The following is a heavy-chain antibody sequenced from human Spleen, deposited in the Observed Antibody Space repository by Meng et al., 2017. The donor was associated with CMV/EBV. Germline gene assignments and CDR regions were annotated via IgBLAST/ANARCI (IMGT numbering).Heavy chain of an antibody. V-gene: IGHV4-34*01. J-gene: IGHJ4*02. Sequence: QVQLQQWGAGLFKPSETLSLTCAGYVWSFSGYYWSWIRKPPGKGLEWIGEINHSGSTNYNPSLKSRVTISVDTSKNQFSLKLSSVTAADTAVYYCARGYNWNYWAFDYWGQGTLVTVSS. D-gene: IGHD1-7*01. CDR2: INHSGST. CDR1: VWSFSGYY. CDR3: ARGYNWNYWAFDY.